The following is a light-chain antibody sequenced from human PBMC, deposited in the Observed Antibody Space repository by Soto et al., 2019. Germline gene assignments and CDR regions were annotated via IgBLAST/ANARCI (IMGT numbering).Light chain of an antibody. CDR2: STN. CDR1: SSNIGSNS. CDR3: SSYTSSSTLR. Sequence: QSALTQPPSASGTPGQRVTISCSGSSSNIGSNSVNWYQQLPGTAPKLLIYSTNQRPSGVPDRFSGSKSGNTASLTISGLQAEDEADYYCSSYTSSSTLRFGGGTKVTVL. J-gene: IGLJ2*01. V-gene: IGLV1-44*01.